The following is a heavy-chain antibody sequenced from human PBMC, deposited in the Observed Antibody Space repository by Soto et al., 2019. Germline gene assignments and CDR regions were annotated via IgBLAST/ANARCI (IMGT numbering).Heavy chain of an antibody. Sequence: EVQLVQSGAEVKKPGESLKISCKGFGYSFTTYWIAWVRQMPGKGLEWMGIIYPGDSRTRYSPSFQGQVTISADKSISTAYLQWSSLKASDTAVYYCARDLDYGGNSVWFDPWGQGTLVTVSS. CDR3: ARDLDYGGNSVWFDP. J-gene: IGHJ5*02. CDR2: IYPGDSRT. CDR1: GYSFTTYW. D-gene: IGHD4-17*01. V-gene: IGHV5-51*01.